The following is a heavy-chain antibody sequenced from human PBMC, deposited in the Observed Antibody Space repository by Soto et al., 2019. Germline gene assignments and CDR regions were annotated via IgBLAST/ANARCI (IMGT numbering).Heavy chain of an antibody. CDR2: IYYSGST. V-gene: IGHV4-30-4*01. J-gene: IGHJ5*02. CDR1: GASIRSGDYY. D-gene: IGHD3-3*01. Sequence: SETLSLTCTVSGASIRSGDYYWSWIRQPPGKGLEWIGFIYYSGSTYYNPSLSSRVSISVDTSKNQFSLNLNSVTAADTAVYYCVRALGSRFFEWPRFYPWSHGTRGTV. CDR3: VRALGSRFFEWPRFYP.